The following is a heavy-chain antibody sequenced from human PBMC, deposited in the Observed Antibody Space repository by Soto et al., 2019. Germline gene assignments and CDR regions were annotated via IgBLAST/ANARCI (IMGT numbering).Heavy chain of an antibody. CDR1: GFTFSSYA. CDR3: ARVLLWFGELLDGDWFDP. D-gene: IGHD3-10*01. V-gene: IGHV3-23*01. Sequence: GGSLRLSCAASGFTFSSYAMSWVRQAPGKGLEWVSAISGSGGSTYYADSVKGRFTISRDNPKNTLYLQMNSLRAEDTAVYYCARVLLWFGELLDGDWFDPWGQGTLVTVSS. CDR2: ISGSGGST. J-gene: IGHJ5*02.